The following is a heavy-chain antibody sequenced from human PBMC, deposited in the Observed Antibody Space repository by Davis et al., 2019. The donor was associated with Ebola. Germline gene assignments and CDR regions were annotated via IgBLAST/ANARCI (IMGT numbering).Heavy chain of an antibody. CDR3: AKDAWSGIVVVPAAMNY. CDR2: ISGSGGST. D-gene: IGHD2-2*01. J-gene: IGHJ4*02. CDR1: GFDFSGHA. V-gene: IGHV3-23*01. Sequence: GGSLRLSCVASGFDFSGHAMNWVRQAPGKGLEWVSAISGSGGSTYYADSVKGRFTISRDNSKNTLYLQMNSLRAEDTAVYYCAKDAWSGIVVVPAAMNYWGQGTLVTVSS.